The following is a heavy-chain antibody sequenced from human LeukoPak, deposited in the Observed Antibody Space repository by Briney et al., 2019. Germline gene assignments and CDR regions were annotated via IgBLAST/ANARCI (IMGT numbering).Heavy chain of an antibody. Sequence: GGSLRLSCAASGFNFRNFALSWVRQTPGRGLEWTSGISGDDGSTYYSDSVKGRFTISRDNSKNTLYLQLNSLRAEDTAVYYCAKEFYRSGWFYVDCWGQGSLVTVSS. D-gene: IGHD6-19*01. CDR3: AKEFYRSGWFYVDC. CDR1: GFNFRNFA. J-gene: IGHJ4*02. CDR2: ISGDDGST. V-gene: IGHV3-23*01.